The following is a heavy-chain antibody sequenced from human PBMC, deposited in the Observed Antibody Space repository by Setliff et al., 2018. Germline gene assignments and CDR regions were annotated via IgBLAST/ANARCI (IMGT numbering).Heavy chain of an antibody. CDR3: AIPSSGNFYFDY. CDR2: IIPIFGTA. CDR1: GGTFSSYA. V-gene: IGHV1-69*06. D-gene: IGHD1-26*01. Sequence: GASVKVSCKASGGTFSSYAISWVRQAPGQGLEWMGRIIPIFGTANYAQKFQGRVTITADKSTSTAYMELSSLTSDDTAVYYCAIPSSGNFYFDYWGQGTLVTVSS. J-gene: IGHJ4*02.